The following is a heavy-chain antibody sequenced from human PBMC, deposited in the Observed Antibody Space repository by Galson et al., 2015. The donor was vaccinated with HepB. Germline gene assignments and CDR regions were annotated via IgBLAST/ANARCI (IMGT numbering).Heavy chain of an antibody. V-gene: IGHV3-11*06. CDR1: GFTFSDYY. CDR2: ISSSSSYT. D-gene: IGHD3-10*01. CDR3: ARLARFGELLSY. J-gene: IGHJ4*02. Sequence: SLRLSCAASGFTFSDYYMSWIRQAPGKGLEWVSYISSSSSYTNYADSVKGRFTISRDNAKNSLYLQMNSLRAEDTAVYYCARLARFGELLSYWGQGTLVTVSS.